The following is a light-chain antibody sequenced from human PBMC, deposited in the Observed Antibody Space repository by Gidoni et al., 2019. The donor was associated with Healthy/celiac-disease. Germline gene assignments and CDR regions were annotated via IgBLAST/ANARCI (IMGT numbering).Light chain of an antibody. CDR1: QSVSSSY. J-gene: IGKJ3*01. CDR2: GAS. Sequence: DIVLTQSPGTLSLSPGERATLSCRASQSVSSSYLAWYQQKPGQAPRLLIYGASSRATGIPDRFSGSGSGTDFTLTISRLEPEDCAVYYCQQYGSSRGITFGPGTKVDIK. V-gene: IGKV3-20*01. CDR3: QQYGSSRGIT.